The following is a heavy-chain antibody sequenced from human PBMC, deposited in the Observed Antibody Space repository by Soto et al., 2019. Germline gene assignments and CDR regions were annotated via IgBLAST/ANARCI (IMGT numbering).Heavy chain of an antibody. CDR3: ARDFTVGATYSGPYFYSMDV. J-gene: IGHJ6*02. V-gene: IGHV3-33*01. CDR1: GFSFSSYG. Sequence: QVQLVESGGGVVQPGGSLRLSCAASGFSFSSYGMHWVRQAPGEGLEWVALIWYDGTNYRQADSVRGRFSISRDNSKNTLYLQMDSLRAEDTAVYYCARDFTVGATYSGPYFYSMDVWGQGTTVTVSS. CDR2: IWYDGTNY. D-gene: IGHD1-26*01.